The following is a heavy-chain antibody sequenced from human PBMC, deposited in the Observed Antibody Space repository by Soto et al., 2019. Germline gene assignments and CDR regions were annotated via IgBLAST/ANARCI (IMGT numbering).Heavy chain of an antibody. D-gene: IGHD2-2*02. V-gene: IGHV1-69*13. J-gene: IGHJ5*02. CDR2: IIPIFGTA. CDR3: ARLAYCSSTSCYTNWFDP. CDR1: GGTFSSYA. Sequence: SVKVSCKASGGTFSSYAISWVRQAPGQGLEWMGGIIPIFGTANYAQKFQGRVTITADESTSTAYMELSSLRSEDTAVYYCARLAYCSSTSCYTNWFDPWGQGTLVTVSS.